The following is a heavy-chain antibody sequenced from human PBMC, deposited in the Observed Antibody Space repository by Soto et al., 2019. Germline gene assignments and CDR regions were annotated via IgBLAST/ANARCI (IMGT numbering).Heavy chain of an antibody. CDR3: ARGNITIFGVVINPTYDYYGMDV. J-gene: IGHJ6*02. D-gene: IGHD3-3*01. CDR1: GGTFSSYA. CDR2: IIPIFGTA. V-gene: IGHV1-69*06. Sequence: SVKVSCKASGGTFSSYAISWVRQAPGQGLEWMGGIIPIFGTANYAQKFQGRVTITADKSTSTAYMELSSLRSEDTAVYYCARGNITIFGVVINPTYDYYGMDVWGQGTTVTVSS.